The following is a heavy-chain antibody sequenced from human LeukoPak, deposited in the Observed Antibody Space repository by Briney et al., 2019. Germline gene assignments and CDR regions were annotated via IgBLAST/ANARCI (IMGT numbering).Heavy chain of an antibody. V-gene: IGHV4-39*01. CDR1: GGSISSSSYY. D-gene: IGHD3-22*01. J-gene: IGHJ4*02. CDR3: ARHRYYYDTSGYSVDS. Sequence: PSETLSLTCTVSGGSISSSSYYWGWIRQPPGKGLEWIASIYHSGSTYYNPSLKSRVTISVDMSKNHLSLMLSSVSAADTAVYYCARHRYYYDTSGYSVDSWGQGTLVAVSS. CDR2: IYHSGST.